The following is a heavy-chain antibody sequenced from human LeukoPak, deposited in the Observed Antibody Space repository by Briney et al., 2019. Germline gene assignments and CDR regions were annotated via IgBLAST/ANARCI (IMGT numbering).Heavy chain of an antibody. D-gene: IGHD3-9*01. J-gene: IGHJ4*02. CDR2: IHYDSSHI. CDR3: ARDPLRYLRVGHYDY. Sequence: PGGSLRLSCAASGFTFSNSAMNWVRQVAGKGPEVVSSIHYDSSHIYYAASVRGRFTISRDNARHSVYLPMNRLRVEDTAVYYCARDPLRYLRVGHYDYWGQGTLVAVSS. CDR1: GFTFSNSA. V-gene: IGHV3-21*01.